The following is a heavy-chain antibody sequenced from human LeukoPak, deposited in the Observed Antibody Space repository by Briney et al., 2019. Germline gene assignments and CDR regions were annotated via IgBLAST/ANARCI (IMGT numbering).Heavy chain of an antibody. CDR1: GGSISSYY. J-gene: IGHJ4*02. D-gene: IGHD3-22*01. CDR3: ARVRYDSSGYPFFDY. Sequence: PSETLSLTCTVSGGSISSYYWSWIRQPPGKGLEWIGYIYYSGSTNYNPSLKSRVTISVDTSKNQFSLKLSSVTAADTAVYYCARVRYDSSGYPFFDYWGQGTLVTVSS. CDR2: IYYSGST. V-gene: IGHV4-59*01.